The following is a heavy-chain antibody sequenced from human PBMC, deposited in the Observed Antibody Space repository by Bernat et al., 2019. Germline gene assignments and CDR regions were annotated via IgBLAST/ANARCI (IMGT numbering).Heavy chain of an antibody. V-gene: IGHV3-11*01. Sequence: QVQLVESGGGLVKPGGSLRLSCAASGVTFSDYYMSWIRQAPGKGLEWVSYISTSASTIYCADSVKGRFTISRDNAKNSLYLQMNSLRAEDTAVYYCARTYCSGGRCYFGAFDIWGRGTMVTVSS. CDR1: GVTFSDYY. D-gene: IGHD2-15*01. J-gene: IGHJ3*02. CDR3: ARTYCSGGRCYFGAFDI. CDR2: ISTSASTI.